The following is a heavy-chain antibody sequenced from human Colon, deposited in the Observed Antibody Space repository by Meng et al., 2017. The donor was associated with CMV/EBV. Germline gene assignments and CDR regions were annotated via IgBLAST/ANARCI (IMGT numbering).Heavy chain of an antibody. CDR2: IRYDGSNK. CDR1: GFTFSSYG. V-gene: IGHV3-30*02. J-gene: IGHJ4*02. CDR3: AKERFCDAPPKRSFDF. Sequence: GESLKISCAASGFTFSSYGMHWVRQAPGKRLEWVAFIRYDGSNKYYADSVKGRFTISRDNSKNTLYLQMNSLRVEDTAVYYCAKERFCDAPPKRSFDFWGQGTLVTVSS. D-gene: IGHD3-10*01.